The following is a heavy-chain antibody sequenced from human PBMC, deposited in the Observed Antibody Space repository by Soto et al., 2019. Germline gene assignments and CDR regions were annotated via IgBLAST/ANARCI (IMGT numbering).Heavy chain of an antibody. CDR3: AKGYSSSSGFDS. D-gene: IGHD6-6*01. CDR2: ISDSGGRT. CDR1: GFIFSSYH. Sequence: EVQLLESGGGLVQPGGSLRLSCAASGFIFSSYHMSWVRQAPGKGLEWVSFISDSGGRTNYADPVKGRFTISRDNSKNTLFLQMNCLRADDTAVYYCAKGYSSSSGFDSWGRGTLVTVSS. J-gene: IGHJ4*02. V-gene: IGHV3-23*01.